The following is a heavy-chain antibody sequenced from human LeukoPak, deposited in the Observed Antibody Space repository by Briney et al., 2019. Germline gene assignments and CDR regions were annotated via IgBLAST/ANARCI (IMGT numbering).Heavy chain of an antibody. CDR3: ARARRGSSSAYYYYYIDV. J-gene: IGHJ6*03. CDR2: MNPNSGNT. D-gene: IGHD6-6*01. Sequence: ASVKVSCKASGYTFTSYDINWVRQATGQGLEWMGWMNPNSGNTGYAQKFQGRVTITRNTSISTAYVELSSLRSEDTAVYYCARARRGSSSAYYYYYIDVWGKGTTVTVSS. V-gene: IGHV1-8*01. CDR1: GYTFTSYD.